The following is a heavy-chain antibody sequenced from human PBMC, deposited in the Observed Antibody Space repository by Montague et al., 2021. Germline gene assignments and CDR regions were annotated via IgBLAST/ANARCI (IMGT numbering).Heavy chain of an antibody. D-gene: IGHD4-17*01. CDR3: ARVGATVTAPFDF. CDR1: GGSISSTAYY. V-gene: IGHV4-31*11. J-gene: IGHJ4*02. CDR2: IYYSGST. Sequence: TLSLTCAVSGGSISSTAYYWSWIRQHPGKGLEWIGYIYYSGSTYYNPSLKSRVTISVDTSQNQFSLNLNSVTAADTAVYYRARVGATVTAPFDFWGQGTLVTVSS.